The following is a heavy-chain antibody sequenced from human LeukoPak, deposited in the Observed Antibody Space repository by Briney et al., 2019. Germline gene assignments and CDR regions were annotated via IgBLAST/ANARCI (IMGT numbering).Heavy chain of an antibody. Sequence: SETPSLTCTVSGGSLNSGGNYWSWIRQPPGKGLEWIGEINHSGSTNYNPSLKSRVTISVDTSKNQFSLKLSSVTAADTAVYYCARGPSPYYYDSSGYYYGPVFAYWGQGTLVTVSS. CDR3: ARGPSPYYYDSSGYYYGPVFAY. CDR2: INHSGST. V-gene: IGHV4-61*08. CDR1: GGSLNSGGNY. J-gene: IGHJ4*02. D-gene: IGHD3-22*01.